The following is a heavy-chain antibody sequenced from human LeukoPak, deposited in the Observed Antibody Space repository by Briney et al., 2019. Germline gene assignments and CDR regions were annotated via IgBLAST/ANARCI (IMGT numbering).Heavy chain of an antibody. V-gene: IGHV3-74*01. J-gene: IGHJ4*02. CDR1: GFTFSTYC. CDR3: VRGRPHGNDY. CDR2: ICPDGTVT. Sequence: GGSLRLSCAASGFTFSTYCMHWVRQAPGKGPMWVSRICPDGTVTNYADSVKARFIISRDNARNTVYLQMNSLRVEDTAVYYCVRGRPHGNDYWGQGTLVTVSS. D-gene: IGHD4-23*01.